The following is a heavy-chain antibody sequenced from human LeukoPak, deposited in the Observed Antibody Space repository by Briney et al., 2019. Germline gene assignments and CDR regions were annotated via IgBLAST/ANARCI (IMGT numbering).Heavy chain of an antibody. CDR3: ARRPLSGYDFDY. CDR2: IYYSGST. Sequence: SETLSLTCTVSGGSISSSSYYWGWIRQPPGKGLEWIGSIYYSGSTYYNPSLKSRVTISVDTSKNQFSLKLSSVTAADKAVYYCARRPLSGYDFDYWGQGTLVTVSS. D-gene: IGHD5-12*01. J-gene: IGHJ4*02. V-gene: IGHV4-39*01. CDR1: GGSISSSSYY.